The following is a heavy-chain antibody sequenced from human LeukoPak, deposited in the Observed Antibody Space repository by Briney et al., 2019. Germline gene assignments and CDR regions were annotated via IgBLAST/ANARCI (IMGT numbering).Heavy chain of an antibody. CDR3: ARDGRFPPEVLPRYFDY. Sequence: SEALSLTCAVYGVSFSGYYWSWLRQPPGKGLEWIGEINHSGSTNYNPSLKSRVTISIDTSKNQFSLKLSSVTAADTAVYYCARDGRFPPEVLPRYFDYWGQGTLVSVSS. CDR2: INHSGST. D-gene: IGHD1-26*01. J-gene: IGHJ4*02. CDR1: GVSFSGYY. V-gene: IGHV4-34*01.